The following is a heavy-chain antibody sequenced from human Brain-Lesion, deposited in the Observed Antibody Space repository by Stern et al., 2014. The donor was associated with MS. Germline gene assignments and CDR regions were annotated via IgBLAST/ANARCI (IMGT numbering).Heavy chain of an antibody. V-gene: IGHV4-31*03. CDR2: IYHSGST. CDR3: ARGSREVLLPRFYFDY. CDR1: GGSISSGNYY. Sequence: QVQLVQSGPGLVKPSQTLSLPCTVSGGSISSGNYYWSWIRQHPGKGLEWIGSIYHSGSTYYNPPLKSRVTTSIDTSKNQFSLKLSSVTAADTAVYYCARGSREVLLPRFYFDYWGQGTLVTVSS. J-gene: IGHJ4*02. D-gene: IGHD3-3*01.